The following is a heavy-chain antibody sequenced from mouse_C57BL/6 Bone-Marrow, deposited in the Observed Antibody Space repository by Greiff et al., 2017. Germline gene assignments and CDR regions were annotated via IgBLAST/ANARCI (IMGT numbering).Heavy chain of an antibody. CDR3: ARIPTTGVDY. D-gene: IGHD1-1*01. CDR2: ISNDGSN. CDR1: GYSITSGYY. Sequence: EVQLVESGPGLVKPSQSLSLTCSVTGYSITSGYYWNWIRQVPGNKLEWMGYISNDGSNNYNPSLKNRISITRATSQYQFVLKLTSVTTEDTATSYCARIPTTGVDYWGQGTTLTVSS. J-gene: IGHJ2*01. V-gene: IGHV3-6*01.